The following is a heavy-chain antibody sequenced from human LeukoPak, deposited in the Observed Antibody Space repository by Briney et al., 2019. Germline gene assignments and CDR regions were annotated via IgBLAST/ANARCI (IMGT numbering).Heavy chain of an antibody. CDR2: IYHSGST. CDR3: ARAGSMVRGAFDY. Sequence: PSETLSLTCAVSGGSISSSNWWSWVRQPPGKGLEWIGEIYHSGSTNYNPSLKSRVTISVDKSKNQFSLKLSSVTAADTAVYYCARAGSMVRGAFDYWGQGTLVTVSS. D-gene: IGHD3-10*01. J-gene: IGHJ4*02. CDR1: GGSISSSNW. V-gene: IGHV4-4*02.